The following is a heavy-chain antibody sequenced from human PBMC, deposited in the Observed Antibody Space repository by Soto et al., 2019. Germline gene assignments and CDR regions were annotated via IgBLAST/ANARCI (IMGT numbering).Heavy chain of an antibody. CDR1: GGSISSGGYY. V-gene: IGHV4-31*03. Sequence: SETLSLTCTVSGGSISSGGYYWSWTRQHPGKGLEWIGYIYYSGSTYYNPSLKSRVTISVDTSKNQFSLKLSSVTAADTAVYYCARGGMGDCSSTSCYKGHYYYGMDVWGQGTTVTVSS. D-gene: IGHD2-2*02. J-gene: IGHJ6*02. CDR2: IYYSGST. CDR3: ARGGMGDCSSTSCYKGHYYYGMDV.